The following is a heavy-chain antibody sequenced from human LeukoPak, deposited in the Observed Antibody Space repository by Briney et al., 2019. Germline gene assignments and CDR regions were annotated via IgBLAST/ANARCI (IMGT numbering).Heavy chain of an antibody. J-gene: IGHJ4*02. CDR3: ARGFITMVRGVIIT. D-gene: IGHD3-10*01. V-gene: IGHV3-74*01. Sequence: GGSLRLSCAASGFTFSSYWMRWVRHAPGKGLVWVSRINSDGSSTSYADSVKGRFTISRDNAKNTLYLQMNSLRAEDTAVYYCARGFITMVRGVIITWGQGTLVTVSS. CDR1: GFTFSSYW. CDR2: INSDGSST.